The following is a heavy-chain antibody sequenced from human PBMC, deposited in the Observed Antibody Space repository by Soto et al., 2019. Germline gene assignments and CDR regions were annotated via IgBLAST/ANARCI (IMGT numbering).Heavy chain of an antibody. CDR2: IYYSGST. J-gene: IGHJ5*02. D-gene: IGHD6-6*01. CDR1: GGSISSGGYY. V-gene: IGHV4-31*03. CDR3: ARGVAARGREGDWFDP. Sequence: SETLSLTCTVSGGSISSGGYYWSWIRQHPGKGLEWIGYIYYSGSTYYNPSLKSRVTISVDTSKNQFSLKLSSVTAADTAVYYCARGVAARGREGDWFDPWGQGTLVT.